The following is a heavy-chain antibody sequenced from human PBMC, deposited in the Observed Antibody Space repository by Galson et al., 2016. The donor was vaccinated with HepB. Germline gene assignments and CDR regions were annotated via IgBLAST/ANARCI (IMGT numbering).Heavy chain of an antibody. CDR3: TRCYMQTGMNV. CDR1: GDSVTNDETT. J-gene: IGHJ6*02. V-gene: IGHV6-1*01. Sequence: CAISGDSVTNDETTWNWIRQSPSRGLEWLGRTYYRSQWFNEYAVSGKSRITINSDTSRNQFSLQLDSVTPDETAAYFCTRCYMQTGMNVWGQGTTVTVSS. D-gene: IGHD5-18*01. CDR2: TYYRSQWFN.